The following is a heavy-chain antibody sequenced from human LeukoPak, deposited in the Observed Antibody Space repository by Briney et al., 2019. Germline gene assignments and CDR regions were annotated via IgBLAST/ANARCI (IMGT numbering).Heavy chain of an antibody. D-gene: IGHD2-8*01. CDR3: ARHGGSPRILYYNFDY. V-gene: IGHV4-4*09. Sequence: SETLSLTCTVSGASITFYHWSWIRQPPGRGLEWIGILYTNGSTNCNPSLKSRVTISVDISKNQFSLKLSSVTAADTAVYYCARHGGSPRILYYNFDYWGQGTLVTVSS. CDR1: GASITFYH. CDR2: LYTNGST. J-gene: IGHJ4*02.